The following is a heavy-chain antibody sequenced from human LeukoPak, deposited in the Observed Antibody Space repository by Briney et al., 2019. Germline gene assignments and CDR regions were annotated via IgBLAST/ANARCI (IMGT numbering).Heavy chain of an antibody. Sequence: ASVKVSCNVSGYTLTELSMHWVRQAPGKGLEWMGGFDPEDGETIYAQKFQGRVTMTEDTSTDTAYMELSSLRSEDTAVYYCATDRWDYGDYWYGMDVWGQGTTVTVSS. CDR2: FDPEDGET. D-gene: IGHD4-17*01. V-gene: IGHV1-24*01. J-gene: IGHJ6*02. CDR1: GYTLTELS. CDR3: ATDRWDYGDYWYGMDV.